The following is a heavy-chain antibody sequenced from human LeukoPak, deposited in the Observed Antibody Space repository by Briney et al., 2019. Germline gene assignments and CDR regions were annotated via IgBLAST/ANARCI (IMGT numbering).Heavy chain of an antibody. J-gene: IGHJ4*02. CDR1: GGSISSSSYY. Sequence: SETLSLTCTVSGGSISSSSYYWGWIRQPPGKGLEWIGSIYYSGSTYYNPSLKSRVTISVDTSKNQFSLKLSSVTAADTAVYYCARHPSPQLRFLEWLERSGFDXXXQGTLVTVSS. CDR3: ARHPSPQLRFLEWLERSGFDX. V-gene: IGHV4-39*01. D-gene: IGHD3-3*01. CDR2: IYYSGST.